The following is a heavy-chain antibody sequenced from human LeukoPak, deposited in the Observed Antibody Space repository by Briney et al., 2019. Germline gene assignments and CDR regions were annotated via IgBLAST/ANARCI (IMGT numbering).Heavy chain of an antibody. CDR1: GFTFSSYG. V-gene: IGHV3-30*02. CDR3: ARDSEYYDFWSGYSV. Sequence: PGGSLRLSCAASGFTFSSYGMHWVRQAPGKGLEWVAFIRYDGSNKYYADSVKGRFTISRDNAKNSLYLQMNSLRAEDTAVYYCARDSEYYDFWSGYSVWGQGTLVTVSS. D-gene: IGHD3-3*01. J-gene: IGHJ4*02. CDR2: IRYDGSNK.